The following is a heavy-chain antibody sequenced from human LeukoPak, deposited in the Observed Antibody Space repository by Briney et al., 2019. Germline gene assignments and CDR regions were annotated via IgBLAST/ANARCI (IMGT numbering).Heavy chain of an antibody. CDR3: ARTLPYSGIYYDGVTFDY. D-gene: IGHD1-26*01. CDR1: GFTFRSYA. V-gene: IGHV3-21*01. Sequence: GGSLRLSCAASGFTFRSYAMSWVRQAPGKGLEWVSSISSSGSYISHADSVKGRFSISRDNAESSLYLQMNSLRAEDTAVYYCARTLPYSGIYYDGVTFDYWGQGTLVTVSS. CDR2: ISSSGSYI. J-gene: IGHJ4*02.